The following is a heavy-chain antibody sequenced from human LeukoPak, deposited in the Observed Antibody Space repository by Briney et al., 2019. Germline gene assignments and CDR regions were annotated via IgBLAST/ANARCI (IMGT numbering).Heavy chain of an antibody. Sequence: SETLSLTCAVSGGSISSGGYSWSWIRQPPGKGLEWIGYIYHSGSTYYNPSLKSRVTISVDRSKNQFSLKLSSVTAADTAVYYCASVYDSSGPLIDYWGQGTLVTVSS. D-gene: IGHD3-22*01. V-gene: IGHV4-30-2*01. CDR1: GGSISSGGYS. CDR3: ASVYDSSGPLIDY. J-gene: IGHJ4*02. CDR2: IYHSGST.